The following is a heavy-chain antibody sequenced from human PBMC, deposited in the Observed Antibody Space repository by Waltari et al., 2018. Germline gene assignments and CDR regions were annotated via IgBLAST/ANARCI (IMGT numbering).Heavy chain of an antibody. CDR3: ARAADY. J-gene: IGHJ4*02. CDR2: ISYDGSNK. Sequence: VQLVESGGGVVQPGRSLRLSCAASGSTFSSYAMHWVRQAPGKGLEWVAVISYDGSNKYYADSVKGRFTISRDNSKNKLYLQMNSLRAEDTAVYYCARAADYWGQGTLVTVSS. CDR1: GSTFSSYA. V-gene: IGHV3-30-3*01.